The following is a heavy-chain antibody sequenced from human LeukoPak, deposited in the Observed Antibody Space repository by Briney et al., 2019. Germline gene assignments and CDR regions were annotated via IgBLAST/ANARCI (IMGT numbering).Heavy chain of an antibody. CDR1: GFTFTSSA. Sequence: ASVKVSCKASGFTFTSSAMQWVRQARGQRLEWTGWIVVGSGNTNYAQKFQERVTITRDMSTSTAYMELSSLRSEDTAVYYCAAERDSSGGIDYWGQGTLVTVSS. J-gene: IGHJ4*02. CDR2: IVVGSGNT. D-gene: IGHD6-19*01. CDR3: AAERDSSGGIDY. V-gene: IGHV1-58*02.